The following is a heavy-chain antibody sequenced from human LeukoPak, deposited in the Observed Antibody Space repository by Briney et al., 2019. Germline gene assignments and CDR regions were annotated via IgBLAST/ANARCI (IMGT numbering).Heavy chain of an antibody. J-gene: IGHJ4*02. CDR3: GRGGSDFDC. CDR1: GFTFSSYC. Sequence: GGSLRLSCAASGFTFSSYCMSWVRQAPGKGLEWVANIKQDGSEKNYVDSVKGRFTISRDNAKNSQYLQINSLRVEDTAVYYCGRGGSDFDCWGQGTLVSVSS. D-gene: IGHD1-26*01. CDR2: IKQDGSEK. V-gene: IGHV3-7*04.